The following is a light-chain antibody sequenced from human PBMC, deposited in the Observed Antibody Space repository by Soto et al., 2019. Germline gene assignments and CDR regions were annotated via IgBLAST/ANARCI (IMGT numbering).Light chain of an antibody. Sequence: DIQMTQSPSSLSASVGDRVTITCRASQSIRNYLNWYQQKPGKVPNLLIYGASSLQSGVPSRFSGSGSDTDFTLTISNLQPEDFATYYCQQSYTAVFTFGPGTKVDIK. CDR3: QQSYTAVFT. J-gene: IGKJ3*01. CDR1: QSIRNY. CDR2: GAS. V-gene: IGKV1-39*01.